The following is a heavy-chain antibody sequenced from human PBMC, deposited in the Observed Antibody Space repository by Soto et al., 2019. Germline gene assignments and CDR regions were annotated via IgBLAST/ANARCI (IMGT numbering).Heavy chain of an antibody. J-gene: IGHJ4*02. CDR1: GFTFSSYA. Sequence: GGSLRLSCAASGFTFSSYAMSWVRQAPGKGLEWVSAISSSSSTIYYADSVKGRFTISRDNAKNSLYLQMNSLRAEDTAVYYCARDKYGDYVHYWGQGTLVTVSS. CDR3: ARDKYGDYVHY. CDR2: ISSSSSTI. V-gene: IGHV3-21*01. D-gene: IGHD4-17*01.